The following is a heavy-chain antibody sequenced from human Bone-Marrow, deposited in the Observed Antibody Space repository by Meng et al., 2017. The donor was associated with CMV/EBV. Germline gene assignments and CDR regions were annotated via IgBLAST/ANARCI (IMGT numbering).Heavy chain of an antibody. CDR1: GGSFSGYY. Sequence: QVQLQQRGAGLLKPSXTLSLTCAAYGGSFSGYYWSWIRQPPGKGLEWIGEINHSGSTNYNPSLKSRVTISVDTSKNQFSLKLSSVTAADTAVYYCARGRTYYDFWSGPHFDYWGQGTLVTVSS. CDR2: INHSGST. V-gene: IGHV4-34*01. CDR3: ARGRTYYDFWSGPHFDY. D-gene: IGHD3-3*01. J-gene: IGHJ4*02.